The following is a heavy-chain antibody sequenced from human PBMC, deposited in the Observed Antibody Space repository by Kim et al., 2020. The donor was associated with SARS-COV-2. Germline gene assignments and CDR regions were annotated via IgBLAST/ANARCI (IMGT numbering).Heavy chain of an antibody. CDR2: IYPGDSDT. CDR1: GYSFASYW. J-gene: IGHJ4*02. Sequence: GESLKISCKGSGYSFASYWISWVRQMPGKGLEWMGIIYPGDSDTRYSPSFQGQVTISADKSISTAYLQWSSLKASDTAMYYCARRGKVYDYIWGSYRYEGLLDYWGQGTLVTVSS. V-gene: IGHV5-51*01. CDR3: ARRGKVYDYIWGSYRYEGLLDY. D-gene: IGHD3-16*02.